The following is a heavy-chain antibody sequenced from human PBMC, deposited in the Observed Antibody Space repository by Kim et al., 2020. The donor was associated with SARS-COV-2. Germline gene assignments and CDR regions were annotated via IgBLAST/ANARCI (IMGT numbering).Heavy chain of an antibody. V-gene: IGHV3-23*01. CDR3: AKDFFSGNYLFDY. D-gene: IGHD1-7*01. CDR1: GFTFNTYA. Sequence: GGSLRLSCAASGFTFNTYAMNWVRQAPGKGLEWVSTISDTYRTYYKDSVKGRFIISRDNSKNTLYLQMNSLRTDDTAVYYCAKDFFSGNYLFDYWGQGALVTVSS. CDR2: ISDTYRT. J-gene: IGHJ4*02.